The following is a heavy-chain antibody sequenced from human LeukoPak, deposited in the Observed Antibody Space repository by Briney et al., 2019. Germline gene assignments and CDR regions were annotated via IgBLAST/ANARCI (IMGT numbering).Heavy chain of an antibody. CDR1: EFTVSQNY. CDR3: TRDRAGTQAWVEFDP. J-gene: IGHJ5*02. V-gene: IGHV3-66*01. CDR2: IYADGST. Sequence: PGGSLRLSCAASEFTVSQNYMSWVRQAPGRGLEWVSLIYADGSTHYADSVKGRFTVSRGNSKNTVYLQMNGLRPEDTAVYYCTRDRAGTQAWVEFDPWGQGTLVTVSS. D-gene: IGHD3-10*01.